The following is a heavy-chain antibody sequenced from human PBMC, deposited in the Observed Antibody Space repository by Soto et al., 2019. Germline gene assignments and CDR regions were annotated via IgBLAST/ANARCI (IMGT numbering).Heavy chain of an antibody. CDR3: ARQSGYSSRCYPD. V-gene: IGHV4-59*08. Sequence: SETLSLTCTVSGGYISSYYWSWIRQPPGKGLEWIGYIYYSGSTNYNPSLKSRVTISVDTSKNQFSLKLSSVTAADTAVYYCARQSGYSSRCYPDWGQGTLVTVSS. D-gene: IGHD6-19*01. CDR2: IYYSGST. J-gene: IGHJ4*02. CDR1: GGYISSYY.